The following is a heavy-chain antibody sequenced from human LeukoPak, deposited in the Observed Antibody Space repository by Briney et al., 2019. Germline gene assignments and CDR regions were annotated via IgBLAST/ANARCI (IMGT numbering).Heavy chain of an antibody. CDR1: GFTLDDYA. CDR3: AKDATLVRGYFDL. D-gene: IGHD4-23*01. V-gene: IGHV3-9*03. CDR2: ISWNSGSI. J-gene: IGHJ2*01. Sequence: PVGSLRLSCAAPGFTLDDYAMHWVRQAPGKGLEWVSGISWNSGSIGYADSVKGRFTISRDNAKNTLYLQMNSLRAEDMALYYCAKDATLVRGYFDLWGRGTLVTVSS.